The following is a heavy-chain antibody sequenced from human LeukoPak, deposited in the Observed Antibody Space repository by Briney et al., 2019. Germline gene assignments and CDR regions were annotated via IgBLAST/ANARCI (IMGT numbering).Heavy chain of an antibody. CDR3: ATVRVSSGHHPWYFDY. CDR2: IYYSGST. D-gene: IGHD3-22*01. V-gene: IGHV4-59*01. CDR1: GGSISSYY. J-gene: IGHJ4*02. Sequence: PSETLSLTCTVSGGSISSYYWSWIRQSPGKGLEWIGYIYYSGSTDYNPSLKSRVTISVDTSKNQFSLKLSSMTAADTAVYYCATVRVSSGHHPWYFDYWGQGTLVTVTS.